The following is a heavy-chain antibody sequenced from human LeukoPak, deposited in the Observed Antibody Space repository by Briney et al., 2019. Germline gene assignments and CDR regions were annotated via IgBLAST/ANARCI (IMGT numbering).Heavy chain of an antibody. D-gene: IGHD2-8*01. V-gene: IGHV3-53*01. J-gene: IGHJ6*02. Sequence: GGSLRLSCAASGFTVSSNYMSWVRQAPGKGLEWVSVIYSGGSTYYADSVKGRFTISRDNAKNSLYLQMNSLRAEDTAVYYCARDGSVLMVYAIQGYGMDVWGQGTTVTVSS. CDR1: GFTVSSNY. CDR3: ARDGSVLMVYAIQGYGMDV. CDR2: IYSGGST.